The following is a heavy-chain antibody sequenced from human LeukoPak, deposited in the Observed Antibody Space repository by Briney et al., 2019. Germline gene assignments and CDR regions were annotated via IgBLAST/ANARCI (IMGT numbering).Heavy chain of an antibody. J-gene: IGHJ4*02. CDR3: ARDSDAAYNWNYSPSGY. CDR1: GYTFTGYY. CDR2: INPNSGGT. Sequence: GASVKVPCKASGYTFTGYYMHWVRQAPGQGLEWMGWINPNSGGTNYAQKFQGRVTMTRDTSISTAYMELSRLRSDDTAVYYCARDSDAAYNWNYSPSGYWGQGTLVTVSS. V-gene: IGHV1-2*02. D-gene: IGHD1-7*01.